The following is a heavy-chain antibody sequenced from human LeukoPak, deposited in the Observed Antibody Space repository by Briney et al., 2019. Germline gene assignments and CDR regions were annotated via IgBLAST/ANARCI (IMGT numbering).Heavy chain of an antibody. CDR3: ARDHGSHYYGMDV. J-gene: IGHJ6*02. Sequence: GGSLRLSCAASGFTVSSNYMSWVRQAPGKGLEWVSVIYSGGSTYYADSVKGRFTISRGNSKNTLYLQMNSLRAEDTAVYYCARDHGSHYYGMDVWGQGTTVTVSS. CDR1: GFTVSSNY. CDR2: IYSGGST. V-gene: IGHV3-66*01.